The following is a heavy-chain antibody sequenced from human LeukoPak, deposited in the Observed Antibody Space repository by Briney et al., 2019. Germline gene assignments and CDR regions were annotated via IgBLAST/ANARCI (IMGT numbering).Heavy chain of an antibody. CDR2: ISGSGSTM. Sequence: PGGSLRPSCAASGFTFSNYEMNWVRQAPGKGLDWVSYISGSGSTMYYADSVKGRFTISRDNAKKSLYLQMNSLRAEDTAVYYCARGGWDAFDIWGQGTMVTVS. D-gene: IGHD2-15*01. CDR3: ARGGWDAFDI. CDR1: GFTFSNYE. J-gene: IGHJ3*02. V-gene: IGHV3-48*03.